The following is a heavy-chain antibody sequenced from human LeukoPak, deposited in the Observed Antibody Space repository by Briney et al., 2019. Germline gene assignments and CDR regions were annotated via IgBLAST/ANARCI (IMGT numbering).Heavy chain of an antibody. J-gene: IGHJ4*02. CDR3: AREGFLVGAIAYHY. CDR2: IYYSGST. D-gene: IGHD1-26*01. V-gene: IGHV4-39*07. CDR1: GGSISSSSHY. Sequence: SSETLSLTCSVSGGSISSSSHYWGWIRQPPGKGLEWIGSIYYSGSTYYNPSLKSRVTISVDTSKNQFSLKLSSVTATDTAVYYCAREGFLVGAIAYHYWGQGTLVTVSS.